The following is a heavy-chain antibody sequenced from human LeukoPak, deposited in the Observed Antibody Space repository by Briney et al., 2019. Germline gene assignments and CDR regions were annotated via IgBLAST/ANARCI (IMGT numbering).Heavy chain of an antibody. Sequence: ASVKVSCKASGYTFTSYDINWVRQAAGQGLEWMGWMGPRHGYTGYAQNFQGRITMTRDTSISTAYMELSSLTSDDTAVYYCARGWISGAISEHYFENRGQGTLVTVSS. CDR3: ARGWISGAISEHYFEN. J-gene: IGHJ4*02. CDR2: MGPRHGYT. CDR1: GYTFTSYD. V-gene: IGHV1-8*01. D-gene: IGHD4-23*01.